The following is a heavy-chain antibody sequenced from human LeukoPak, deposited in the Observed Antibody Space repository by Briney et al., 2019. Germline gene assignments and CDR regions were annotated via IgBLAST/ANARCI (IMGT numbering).Heavy chain of an antibody. J-gene: IGHJ6*02. CDR1: GFTFSDYY. Sequence: PGGSLRLSCAASGFTFSDYYMSWIRQAPGKGLEWVSYISSSSSYTNYADSVKGRFTISRDNAKNSLYLQMNSLRAEDTAVYYCGAWYQLLRPRMDVWGQGTTVTVSS. CDR3: GAWYQLLRPRMDV. V-gene: IGHV3-11*06. CDR2: ISSSSSYT. D-gene: IGHD2-2*01.